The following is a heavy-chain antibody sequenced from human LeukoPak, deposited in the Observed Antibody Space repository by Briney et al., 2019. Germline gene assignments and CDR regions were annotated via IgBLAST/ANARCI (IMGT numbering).Heavy chain of an antibody. V-gene: IGHV1-18*01. D-gene: IGHD3-10*01. Sequence: ASVKVSCKASGYSFTMYAISWVRQAPGQGLERMGWISGFNAYTNYAQKLQGRVTMTTDTSTSTAYMEVRGLRSDDTAVYYCARDHWSHYYGSGGENYFDPWGQGTLVTVSS. J-gene: IGHJ5*02. CDR1: GYSFTMYA. CDR2: ISGFNAYT. CDR3: ARDHWSHYYGSGGENYFDP.